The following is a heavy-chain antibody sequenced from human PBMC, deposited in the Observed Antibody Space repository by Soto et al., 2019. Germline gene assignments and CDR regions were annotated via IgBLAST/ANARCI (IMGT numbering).Heavy chain of an antibody. D-gene: IGHD3-3*01. V-gene: IGHV3-23*01. CDR3: AKRTTIFGVVYGMDV. J-gene: IGHJ6*02. CDR1: GFTFSSYA. Sequence: GGSLRLSCAASGFTFSSYAMSWVRQAPGKGLEWVSAISGSGGSTYYADSVKGRFTISRDNSKNTLYLQMNSLRAEDTAVYYCAKRTTIFGVVYGMDVWGQGTTVTVSS. CDR2: ISGSGGST.